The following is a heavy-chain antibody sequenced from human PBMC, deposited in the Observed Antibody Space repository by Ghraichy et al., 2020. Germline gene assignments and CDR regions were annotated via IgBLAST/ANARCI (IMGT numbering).Heavy chain of an antibody. D-gene: IGHD3-22*01. V-gene: IGHV3-48*02. J-gene: IGHJ3*02. Sequence: GGSLRLSCAASGFTFSSYSMNWVRQAPGKGLEWVSYISSSSSTIYYADSVKGRFTISRDNAKNSLYLQMNSLRDEDTAVYYCARDPYSKIYDSTAHDAFDIWGQGTMVTVSS. CDR1: GFTFSSYS. CDR3: ARDPYSKIYDSTAHDAFDI. CDR2: ISSSSSTI.